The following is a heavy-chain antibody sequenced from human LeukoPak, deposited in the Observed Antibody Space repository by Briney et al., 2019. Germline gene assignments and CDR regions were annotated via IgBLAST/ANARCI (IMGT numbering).Heavy chain of an antibody. J-gene: IGHJ5*02. CDR3: ARPGRDGGYSYGFDH. D-gene: IGHD5-18*01. V-gene: IGHV5-51*01. CDR2: IYPGDSDT. CDR1: GYSFTTYW. Sequence: GESLKISCKGSGYSFTTYWIGWVRQMPGKGLEWMGIIYPGDSDTRYSPSFQGQVTISADKSISTAYLQWSSLKASDTAMYYCARPGRDGGYSYGFDHWGQGTLVTVSS.